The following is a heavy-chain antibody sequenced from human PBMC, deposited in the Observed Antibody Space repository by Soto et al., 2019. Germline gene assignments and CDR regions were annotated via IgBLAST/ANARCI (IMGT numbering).Heavy chain of an antibody. CDR1: GFTFDDYT. J-gene: IGHJ4*02. CDR2: ISWDGGST. D-gene: IGHD5-12*01. Sequence: EVQLVESGGVVVQPGASLRLSCAASGFTFDDYTMHWVRQSPGKGLEWVSLISWDGGSTYYADSVKGRFTISRDNSKNSLYLQMNSLRTEDTALYYCAKTKGYSGYENWGQGTLVTVSS. CDR3: AKTKGYSGYEN. V-gene: IGHV3-43*01.